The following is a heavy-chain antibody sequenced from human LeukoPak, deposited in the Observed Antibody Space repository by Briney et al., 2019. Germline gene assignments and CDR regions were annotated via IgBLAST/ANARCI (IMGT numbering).Heavy chain of an antibody. CDR3: ARYSVDYGPWFPDF. D-gene: IGHD1-26*01. Sequence: GGSLRLSCAASGFTFSSYGMSWVRQAPGKGPECVSAISPSGRSTYYADSVKGRFTISRDNSKNTLYLQMNSLRADDTAVYYCARYSVDYGPWFPDFWGQGTLVTVSS. J-gene: IGHJ4*02. CDR2: ISPSGRST. V-gene: IGHV3-23*01. CDR1: GFTFSSYG.